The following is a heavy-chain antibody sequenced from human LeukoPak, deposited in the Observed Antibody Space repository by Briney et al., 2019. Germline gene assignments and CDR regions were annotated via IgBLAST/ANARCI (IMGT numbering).Heavy chain of an antibody. CDR3: AREGLILTGWNYGMDV. V-gene: IGHV1-2*04. Sequence: ASVKVSCKASGYTFTGYYMHWVRQAPGQGLEWMGWINPNSGGTNYAQKFQGWVTMTRDTSISTAYMELSRLRSDDTAVYYCAREGLILTGWNYGMDVWGKGTTVTVSS. D-gene: IGHD3-9*01. J-gene: IGHJ6*04. CDR1: GYTFTGYY. CDR2: INPNSGGT.